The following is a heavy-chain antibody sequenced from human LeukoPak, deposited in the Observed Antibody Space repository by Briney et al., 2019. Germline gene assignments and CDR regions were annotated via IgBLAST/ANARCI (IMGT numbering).Heavy chain of an antibody. V-gene: IGHV3-23*01. D-gene: IGHD6-19*01. J-gene: IGHJ4*02. CDR1: GFSFSTYA. Sequence: PGGSLRLSCAASGFSFSTYAMSWVRQAPGQGPEWVSGISGSGGSTYYADSVKGRFTISRDNSKDTLYLQMNSLRAEDTAVYYCGKDPYNSGWYRLGNWGQGTLVTVSS. CDR3: GKDPYNSGWYRLGN. CDR2: ISGSGGST.